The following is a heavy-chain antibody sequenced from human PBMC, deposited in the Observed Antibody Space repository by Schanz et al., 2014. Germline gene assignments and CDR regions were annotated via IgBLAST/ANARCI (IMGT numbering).Heavy chain of an antibody. J-gene: IGHJ5*02. CDR2: IDDTGST. V-gene: IGHV4-34*01. CDR1: GGSFSGYY. D-gene: IGHD3-10*01. Sequence: QVQLQQWGAGVLKPSETLSLTCAVYGGSFSGYYWSWIRQPPGKGPEWIGTIDDTGSTYYTPSLRGRLPMAVDTSKRQLSVQLTSVTAADTAVYYCARLMVPGWFDPWGQGQLVTVSS. CDR3: ARLMVPGWFDP.